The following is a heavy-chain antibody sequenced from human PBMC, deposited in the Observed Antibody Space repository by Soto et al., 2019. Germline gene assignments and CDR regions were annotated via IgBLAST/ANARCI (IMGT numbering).Heavy chain of an antibody. Sequence: EVQLLESGGGLVQPGGSLRLSCEASGFTFTNYAMSWVRQAPGKGREWVSTISDSGSTYYADSVKGRSTISRDNAKNTLYLQMNSLRAEDTAVYYCAIFWGENGYCTITSCLYYFDYWGQGTLVTVSS. CDR2: ISDSGST. V-gene: IGHV3-23*01. D-gene: IGHD2-2*03. CDR1: GFTFTNYA. CDR3: AIFWGENGYCTITSCLYYFDY. J-gene: IGHJ4*02.